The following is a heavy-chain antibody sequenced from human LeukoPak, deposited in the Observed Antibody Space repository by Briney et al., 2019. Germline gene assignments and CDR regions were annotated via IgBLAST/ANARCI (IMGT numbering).Heavy chain of an antibody. Sequence: GGSLRLSCAASGFTFSSNWRHWVRQAPGKGLVWVSRINSDGSSTSYADSVKGRFTISRDNAKNTLHLQMNSLRAEDMAVYYCARDRVYCSGGSCYNYYGMDVWGQGTTVTVSS. V-gene: IGHV3-74*01. J-gene: IGHJ6*02. CDR3: ARDRVYCSGGSCYNYYGMDV. CDR1: GFTFSSNW. CDR2: INSDGSST. D-gene: IGHD2-15*01.